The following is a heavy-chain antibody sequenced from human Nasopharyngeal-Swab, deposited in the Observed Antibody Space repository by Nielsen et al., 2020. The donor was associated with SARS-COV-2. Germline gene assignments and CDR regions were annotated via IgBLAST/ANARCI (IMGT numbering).Heavy chain of an antibody. D-gene: IGHD2-15*01. J-gene: IGHJ5*02. CDR2: IWYDGSNK. V-gene: IGHV3-33*01. Sequence: VRQMPGKGLEWVAVIWYDGSNKYYADSVKGRFTISRDNSKNTLYLQMNSLRAEDTAVYYCARASKFFLGYCSGGSCYKNWFDPWGQGTRVTVSS. CDR3: ARASKFFLGYCSGGSCYKNWFDP.